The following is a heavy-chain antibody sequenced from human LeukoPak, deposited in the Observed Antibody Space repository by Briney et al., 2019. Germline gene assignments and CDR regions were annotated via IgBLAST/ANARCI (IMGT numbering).Heavy chain of an antibody. J-gene: IGHJ3*02. CDR2: ISSGGTYV. CDR3: ARDSGGSDAFDI. Sequence: GGSLRLSCVVSGFTFKTYSMNWVRQAPGKGLEWVSSISSGGTYVDYADSVKGRFTISRDNAKNSLYLQMNSLRAEDTAVYYCARDSGGSDAFDIWGQGTMVTVSS. V-gene: IGHV3-21*01. CDR1: GFTFKTYS. D-gene: IGHD2-15*01.